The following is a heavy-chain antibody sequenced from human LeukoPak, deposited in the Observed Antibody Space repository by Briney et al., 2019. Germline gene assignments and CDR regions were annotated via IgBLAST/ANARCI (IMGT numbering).Heavy chain of an antibody. Sequence: GGSLRLSCAASGVTVSGNNISWVRQAPGKGLEWVSVMESNGYTYYADSVKGRFTISRDNSKNTVFLQMNSLRAEDTAVYYCARRAGSDYWGQGALSPSAQ. CDR3: ARRAGSDY. CDR1: GVTVSGNN. D-gene: IGHD6-13*01. V-gene: IGHV3-53*01. CDR2: MESNGYT. J-gene: IGHJ4*02.